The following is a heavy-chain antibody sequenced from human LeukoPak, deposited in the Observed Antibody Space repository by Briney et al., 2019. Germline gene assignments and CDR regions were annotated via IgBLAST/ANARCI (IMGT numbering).Heavy chain of an antibody. Sequence: PGGSLRLSCAASGFTFSNYAMSWVRQAPGKGLEWVSSISGSGVRTYYADSVKGRFTISRDNSKNTLYLQRSSLRVEDTAVYYCAKSYDGSGVYAFDIWGRGTMVTVSS. D-gene: IGHD3-22*01. V-gene: IGHV3-23*01. CDR1: GFTFSNYA. CDR2: ISGSGVRT. CDR3: AKSYDGSGVYAFDI. J-gene: IGHJ3*02.